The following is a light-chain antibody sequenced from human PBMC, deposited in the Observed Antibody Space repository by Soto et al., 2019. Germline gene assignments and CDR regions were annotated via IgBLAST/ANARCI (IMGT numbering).Light chain of an antibody. CDR1: QSISTW. Sequence: IHSTQSPSTLSAAVGDRFTVTCRASQSISTWLAWYQQKPGKAPKLLIYAASSLQSGVPSRFSGSGSGTDFTFTISSLQPKDIGTYYCQQYDDLPTFGQGTRLEIK. V-gene: IGKV1-5*01. CDR3: QQYDDLPT. CDR2: AAS. J-gene: IGKJ5*01.